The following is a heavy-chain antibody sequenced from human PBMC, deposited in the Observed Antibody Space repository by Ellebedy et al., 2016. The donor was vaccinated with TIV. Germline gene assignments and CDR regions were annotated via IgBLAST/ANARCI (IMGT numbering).Heavy chain of an antibody. CDR2: ISSSGSHI. Sequence: GESLKISXVASKFTLSDYYMSWIRQAPGKGLEWVAYISSSGSHINYADSVKGRFTISRDNAKNSLHLQMNSLRAEDTAVYYCATSIRIAAPGLDYWGQGTLVTVSS. CDR3: ATSIRIAAPGLDY. J-gene: IGHJ4*02. V-gene: IGHV3-11*03. CDR1: KFTLSDYY. D-gene: IGHD6-13*01.